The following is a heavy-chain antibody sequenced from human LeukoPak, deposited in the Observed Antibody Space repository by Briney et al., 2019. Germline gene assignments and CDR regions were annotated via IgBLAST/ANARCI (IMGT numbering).Heavy chain of an antibody. D-gene: IGHD4-17*01. CDR2: IYYSGSP. CDR3: ARGTTTVTNYYFDY. J-gene: IGHJ4*02. V-gene: IGHV4-31*03. CDR1: GGSISSGGYY. Sequence: SETLSLTCTVSGGSISSGGYYWSWIRQHPGKGLEWIGYIYYSGSPYYNPSLKSRVTISVDTSKNQFSLKLSSVTAADTAVYYCARGTTTVTNYYFDYWGQGTLVTVSS.